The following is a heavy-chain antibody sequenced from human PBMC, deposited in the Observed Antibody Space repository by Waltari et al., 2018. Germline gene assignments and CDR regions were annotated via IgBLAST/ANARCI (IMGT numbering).Heavy chain of an antibody. V-gene: IGHV4-59*01. CDR3: ARALPPLIDY. J-gene: IGHJ4*02. CDR2: IYYSGST. CDR1: GGSISSYY. Sequence: QVQLQESGPGLVKPSETLSLTCTVSGGSISSYYWSWIRQPPGKGLEWIGYIYYSGSTNYNPSLTSRVTISVDTSKNQFSLKLSSVTAADTAVYYCARALPPLIDYWGQGTLVTVSS.